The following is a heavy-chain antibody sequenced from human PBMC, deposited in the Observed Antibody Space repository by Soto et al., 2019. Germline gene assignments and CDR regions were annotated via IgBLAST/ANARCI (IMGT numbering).Heavy chain of an antibody. CDR2: IRSKAYGGTT. CDR1: GFTFGDYA. V-gene: IGHV3-49*03. J-gene: IGHJ4*02. D-gene: IGHD2-2*01. Sequence: SLRLSCTASGFTFGDYAMSWLRQAPGKGLEWVGFIRSKAYGGTTEYAASVKGRFTISRDDSKSIAYLQMNSLKTEDTAVYYCSRDLRYCSSTTCYAPDYWGQGTLVTVSS. CDR3: SRDLRYCSSTTCYAPDY.